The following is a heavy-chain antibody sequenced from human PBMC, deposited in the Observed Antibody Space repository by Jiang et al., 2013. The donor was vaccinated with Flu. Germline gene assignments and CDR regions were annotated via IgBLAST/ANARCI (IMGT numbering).Heavy chain of an antibody. V-gene: IGHV4-30-2*01. CDR2: IYHSGST. CDR1: GGSISSGGYS. D-gene: IGHD4-17*01. Sequence: GSGLVKPSQTLSLTCAVSGGSISSGGYSWSWIRQPPGKGLEWIGYIYHSGSTYYNPSLKSRVTISVDRSKNQFSLKLSSVTAADTAVYYCARGVDGTVTAFDYWGQGTLVTGLL. CDR3: ARGVDGTVTAFDY. J-gene: IGHJ4*02.